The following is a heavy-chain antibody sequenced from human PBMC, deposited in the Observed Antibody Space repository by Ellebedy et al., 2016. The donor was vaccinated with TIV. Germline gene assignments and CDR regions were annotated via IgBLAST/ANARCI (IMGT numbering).Heavy chain of an antibody. V-gene: IGHV3-30*04. CDR2: ISYNEANE. CDR3: AGGTY. Sequence: GESLKISCAASGFTFSISEMSWVRQAPGKGLEWVAVISYNEANEHYTESVKGRFTISRDNSKNTLYLQMNSLRAEDTAVYYCAGGTYWGQGTLVTVSS. J-gene: IGHJ4*02. CDR1: GFTFSISE.